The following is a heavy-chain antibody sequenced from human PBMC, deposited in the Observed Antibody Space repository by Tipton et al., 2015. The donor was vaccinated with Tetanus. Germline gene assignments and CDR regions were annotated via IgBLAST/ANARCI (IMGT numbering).Heavy chain of an antibody. CDR3: ARGGSSPY. D-gene: IGHD2-15*01. CDR2: ITAGNGDT. Sequence: QLVQSGAEAKKPGASVKVSCKASGYILTTYTTHWVRQAPGQRPEWVGWITAGNGDTKYSPKFQGRVTITRDTSANTAHMELRSLRSGDTAGYYCARGGSSPYWGQGSLVIVSS. J-gene: IGHJ4*02. V-gene: IGHV1-3*01. CDR1: GYILTTYT.